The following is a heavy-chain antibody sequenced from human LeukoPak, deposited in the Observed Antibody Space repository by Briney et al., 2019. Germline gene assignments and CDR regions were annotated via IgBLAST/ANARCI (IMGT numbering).Heavy chain of an antibody. CDR1: GYTFTSYA. CDR3: ARVAVGATRQNYYYGMDV. J-gene: IGHJ6*02. V-gene: IGHV7-4-1*02. Sequence: GATVKVSCKASGYTFTSYAMNWVRQAPGQGLEWMGWINTNTGNPTYAQGFTGRFVFSLDTPVSTAYLQISSLKAEDTAVYYCARVAVGATRQNYYYGMDVWGQGTTVTVSS. CDR2: INTNTGNP. D-gene: IGHD1-26*01.